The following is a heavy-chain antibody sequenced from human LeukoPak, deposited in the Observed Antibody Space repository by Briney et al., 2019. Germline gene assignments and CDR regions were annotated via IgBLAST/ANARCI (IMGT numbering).Heavy chain of an antibody. CDR3: ASGWGSVYYFAY. CDR2: ISSSSSYI. D-gene: IGHD2-21*01. V-gene: IGHV3-21*01. Sequence: GRSLRLSCAASGFTFSSYSMNWVRQAPGKGLEWVASISSSSSYIYYADSVKGRFTISRDNAKNSVYLQMNSPRAEDTALYYCASGWGSVYYFAYWGQGTLVTVSS. CDR1: GFTFSSYS. J-gene: IGHJ4*02.